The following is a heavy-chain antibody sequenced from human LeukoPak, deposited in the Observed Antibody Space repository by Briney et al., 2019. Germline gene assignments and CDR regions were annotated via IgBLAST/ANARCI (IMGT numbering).Heavy chain of an antibody. J-gene: IGHJ5*02. D-gene: IGHD3-3*01. CDR2: IYYSGST. V-gene: IGHV4-59*08. CDR3: ARVLRFLEWLEFDP. Sequence: SETLSLTCTVSGGSISSYYWSWIRQPPGKGLEWIGYIYYSGSTNYNPSLKSRVTISVDTSKNQFSLKLSSVTAADTAVYYCARVLRFLEWLEFDPWGQGTLVTVSS. CDR1: GGSISSYY.